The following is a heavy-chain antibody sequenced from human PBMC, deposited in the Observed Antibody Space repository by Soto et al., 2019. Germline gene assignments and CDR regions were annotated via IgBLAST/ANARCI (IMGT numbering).Heavy chain of an antibody. J-gene: IGHJ6*02. V-gene: IGHV3-33*01. Sequence: GGSLRLSCAASGFTFSSYGMHWVRQAPGKGLEWVAVIWYDGSNKYYADSVKGRFTISRDNSKNTLYLQMNSLRAEDTAVYYCARDADSSSSVSIGYYYYGMDVWGQGTTVTVSS. CDR1: GFTFSSYG. CDR2: IWYDGSNK. D-gene: IGHD6-6*01. CDR3: ARDADSSSSVSIGYYYYGMDV.